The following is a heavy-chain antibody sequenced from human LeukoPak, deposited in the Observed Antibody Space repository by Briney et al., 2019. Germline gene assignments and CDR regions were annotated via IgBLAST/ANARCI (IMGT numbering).Heavy chain of an antibody. CDR3: ARDSWGRFDY. J-gene: IGHJ4*02. CDR1: GGSISSSNW. D-gene: IGHD7-27*01. Sequence: NPSGTLSLTCAVSGGSISSSNWWSWVRQPPGKGLEWIGEIYHSGSTNYNPSLKSRVTISGDKSKNHLSLKLSSVTAADTAVYYCARDSWGRFDYWGQGTLVAVSS. CDR2: IYHSGST. V-gene: IGHV4-4*02.